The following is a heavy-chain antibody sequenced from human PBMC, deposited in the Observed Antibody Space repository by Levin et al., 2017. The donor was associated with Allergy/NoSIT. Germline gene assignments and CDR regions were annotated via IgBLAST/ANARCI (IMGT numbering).Heavy chain of an antibody. D-gene: IGHD3-22*01. CDR3: ARARAYYYDSDGSPKFSSRANWYFDL. CDR2: ITTSGPTT. Sequence: GGSLRLSCAASGFTFSDFYMTWIRQAPGKGLEWLSFITTSGPTTYYADSVKGRFTISRDNAKNSLYLQMDSLRVDDTAVYFCARARAYYYDSDGSPKFSSRANWYFDLWGRGTLVTVSS. J-gene: IGHJ2*01. CDR1: GFTFSDFY. V-gene: IGHV3-11*01.